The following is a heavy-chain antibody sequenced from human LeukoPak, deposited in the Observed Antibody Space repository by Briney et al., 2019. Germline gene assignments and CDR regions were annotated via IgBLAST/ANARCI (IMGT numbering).Heavy chain of an antibody. J-gene: IGHJ4*02. CDR3: ARVRPRDGYGSFDY. Sequence: SETLSLTCTVSGGSISSYYWSWIRQPPGKGLEWIGYIYYSGSTNYNPSLKSRVTISVDTSKNQFSLKLSSVTAADTAVYYCARVRPRDGYGSFDYWGQGTLVTVSS. D-gene: IGHD5-24*01. CDR2: IYYSGST. CDR1: GGSISSYY. V-gene: IGHV4-59*01.